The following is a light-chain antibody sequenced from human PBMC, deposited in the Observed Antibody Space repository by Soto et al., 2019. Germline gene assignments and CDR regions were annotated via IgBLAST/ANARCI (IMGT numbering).Light chain of an antibody. V-gene: IGKV3-15*01. CDR3: QQSNHWPPWT. Sequence: EIVMTQSPATLSVSPGESATLSCRASQNVGSKLAWYQQKPGQGPRPLIYGASTRATGIPDRFSGSGSGTEFTLTISSLQSEDFAVYYCQQSNHWPPWTFGQGTKVEIK. CDR1: QNVGSK. CDR2: GAS. J-gene: IGKJ1*01.